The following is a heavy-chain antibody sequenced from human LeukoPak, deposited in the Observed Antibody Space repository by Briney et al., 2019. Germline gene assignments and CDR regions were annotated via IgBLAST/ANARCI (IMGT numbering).Heavy chain of an antibody. CDR3: ATEAIGRHYDY. J-gene: IGHJ4*02. CDR1: GFTFSSCG. CDR2: IGPTGTDR. Sequence: GGSLRLSCAASGFTFSSCGFNWVRQAPGKGLEWVSSIGPTGTDRYYADSVRGRFTISRDNAKNSMYLQMDSLRDEDTAVYYCATEAIGRHYDYWGQGTLLTVSS. V-gene: IGHV3-21*01.